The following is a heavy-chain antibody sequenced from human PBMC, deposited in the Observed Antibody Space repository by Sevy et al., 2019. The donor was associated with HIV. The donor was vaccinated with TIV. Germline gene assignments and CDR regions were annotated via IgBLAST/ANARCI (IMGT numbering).Heavy chain of an antibody. CDR1: GGTFSSYA. Sequence: ASVKVSCKASGGTFSSYAISWVRQAPGQGLEWMGGIIPIFGTANYAQKFQGRGTITADESTSTAYMELSSLRSEDTAVYYCASGGSSSWYLRPYYYYGMDVWGQGTTVTVSS. CDR2: IIPIFGTA. D-gene: IGHD6-13*01. V-gene: IGHV1-69*13. CDR3: ASGGSSSWYLRPYYYYGMDV. J-gene: IGHJ6*02.